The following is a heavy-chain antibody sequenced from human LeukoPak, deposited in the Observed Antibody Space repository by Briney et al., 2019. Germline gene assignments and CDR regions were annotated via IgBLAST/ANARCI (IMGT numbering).Heavy chain of an antibody. CDR1: GVTFSSFS. Sequence: PGGSLRLSCETSGVTFSSFSLNWARQAPGKGLEWLSYISSSSRSKYYADSVKGRFIVSRDNAKNSLYLQMDSLRAEDTALYYCASQSSGSSTRAPDFWGQGTLVTVSS. CDR3: ASQSSGSSTRAPDF. V-gene: IGHV3-48*04. J-gene: IGHJ4*02. CDR2: ISSSSRSK. D-gene: IGHD1-26*01.